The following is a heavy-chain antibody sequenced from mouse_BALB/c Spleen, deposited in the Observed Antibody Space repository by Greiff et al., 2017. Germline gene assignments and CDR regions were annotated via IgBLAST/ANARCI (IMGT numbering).Heavy chain of an antibody. CDR3: ARRGNWDGYAMDY. Sequence: EVKLMESGGGLVKPGGSLKLSCAASGFTFSSYAMSWVRQTPEKRLEWVATISSGGSYTYYPDSVKGRFTISRDNAKNTLYLQMSSLRSEDTAMYYCARRGNWDGYAMDYWGQGTSVTVSS. J-gene: IGHJ4*01. V-gene: IGHV5-9-3*01. CDR1: GFTFSSYA. CDR2: ISSGGSYT. D-gene: IGHD4-1*01.